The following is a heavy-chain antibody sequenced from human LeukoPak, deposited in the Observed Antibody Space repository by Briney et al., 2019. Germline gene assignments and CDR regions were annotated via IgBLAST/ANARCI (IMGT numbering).Heavy chain of an antibody. J-gene: IGHJ4*02. V-gene: IGHV4-34*01. CDR1: GGSFSGYY. CDR2: INHSGST. D-gene: IGHD6-19*01. CDR3: ARAVAVAGTLSFDY. Sequence: PSETLSLTCAVYGGSFSGYYWSWIRQPPGKGLEWIGEINHSGSTNYNPSLKSRVTISVDASKNQFSLKLSSVTAADTAVYYCARAVAVAGTLSFDYWGQGTLVTVSS.